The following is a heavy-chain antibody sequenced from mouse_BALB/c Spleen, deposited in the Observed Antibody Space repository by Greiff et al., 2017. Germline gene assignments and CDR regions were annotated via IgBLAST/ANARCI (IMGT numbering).Heavy chain of an antibody. CDR3: ARSGVD. J-gene: IGHJ3*01. V-gene: IGHV5-17*02. D-gene: IGHD3-1*01. CDR1: GFTFSSFG. Sequence: EVKLVESGGGLVQPGGSRKLSCAASGFTFSSFGMHWVRQAPEKGLEWVAYISSGSSTIYYADTVKGRFTISRDNPKNTLFLQMTSLRSEDTAMYYCARSGVDWGQGTLVTVSA. CDR2: ISSGSSTI.